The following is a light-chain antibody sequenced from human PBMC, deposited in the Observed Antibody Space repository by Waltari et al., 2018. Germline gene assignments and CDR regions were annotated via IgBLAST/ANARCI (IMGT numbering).Light chain of an antibody. CDR3: CSFAGNYTLL. Sequence: QSALTQPRPGSGSPGPSVNLSCTGTSLDVGSYYPFSWYQQHPSQAPNLIISDVDKRPSGVADRFSGSKSGNTASLTISGLQIDDEATYYCCSFAGNYTLLFGGGTNLTVL. J-gene: IGLJ2*01. V-gene: IGLV2-11*01. CDR1: SLDVGSYYP. CDR2: DVD.